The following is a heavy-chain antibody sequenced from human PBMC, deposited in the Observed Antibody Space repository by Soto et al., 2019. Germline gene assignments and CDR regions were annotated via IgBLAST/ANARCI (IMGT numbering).Heavy chain of an antibody. CDR3: PSEVQPVFLRENDY. CDR1: GFTFISHT. V-gene: IGHV3-21*04. Sequence: EVQLVESGGGLVKPGGYLRLSCAVSGFTFISHTLNWVRQAPGKGLEWVSSISGSGSHYYADSVKGRFTISRDNAQNSRYLQMSSLRAEDTAVYYCPSEVQPVFLRENDYWGQGTLDTVSS. CDR2: ISGSGSH. J-gene: IGHJ4*02.